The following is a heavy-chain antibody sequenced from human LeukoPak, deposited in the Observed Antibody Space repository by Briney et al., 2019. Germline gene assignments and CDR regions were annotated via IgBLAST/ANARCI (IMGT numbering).Heavy chain of an antibody. Sequence: GGSLRLSCAASGFTFTSYWMSWVRQAPGKGLEWVAIIKQDGSERYYVDSVKGRFTISRANANNSLYLQMNSLRAEDTAVYYCARRVRYYDSSGYPDYWGQGTLVTVSS. V-gene: IGHV3-7*01. CDR3: ARRVRYYDSSGYPDY. D-gene: IGHD3-22*01. J-gene: IGHJ4*02. CDR1: GFTFTSYW. CDR2: IKQDGSER.